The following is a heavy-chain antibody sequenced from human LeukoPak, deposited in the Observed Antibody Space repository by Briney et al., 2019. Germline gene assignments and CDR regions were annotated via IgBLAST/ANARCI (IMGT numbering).Heavy chain of an antibody. CDR3: AKFYYDSSGNRYCFDY. J-gene: IGHJ4*02. CDR2: ISGYADTTNYADST. D-gene: IGHD3-22*01. CDR1: GFTFSSYW. V-gene: IGHV3-23*01. Sequence: GGSLRLSCAASGFTFSSYWMSWVRQAPGKGLEWVSSISGYADTTNYADSTNYADSVKGRFTISRDNSKNTLFLQMNSLRVEDTAVYYCAKFYYDSSGNRYCFDYWGQGTLVTVSS.